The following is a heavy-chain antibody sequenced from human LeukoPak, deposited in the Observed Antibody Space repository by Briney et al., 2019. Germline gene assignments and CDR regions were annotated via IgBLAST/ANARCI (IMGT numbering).Heavy chain of an antibody. D-gene: IGHD1-26*01. CDR3: ARRTGSYYCFFDF. CDR1: GGSVCISSYH. Sequence: SETLSLTCTVSGGSVCISSYHWGWIRQPPGKGLEWIGSIYYSGSTYYNPSLKGRVTMSVDTSKNQFSLKLSSVTAADTAVYYCARRTGSYYCFFDFWGQGTLVTVSS. V-gene: IGHV4-39*01. J-gene: IGHJ4*02. CDR2: IYYSGST.